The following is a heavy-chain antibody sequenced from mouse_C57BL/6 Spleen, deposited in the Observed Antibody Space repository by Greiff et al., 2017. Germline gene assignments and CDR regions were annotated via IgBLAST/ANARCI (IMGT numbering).Heavy chain of an antibody. CDR2: INPNNGGT. CDR3: ARRNIYYGNYPWAMDY. J-gene: IGHJ4*01. Sequence: VQLQQSGPELVKPGASVKIPCKASGYTFTDYNMDWVKQSHGKSLEWIGDINPNNGGTIYNQKFKGKATLTVDKSSSTAYMELRSLTSEDTAVYYCARRNIYYGNYPWAMDYWGQGTSVTVSS. V-gene: IGHV1-18*01. D-gene: IGHD2-1*01. CDR1: GYTFTDYN.